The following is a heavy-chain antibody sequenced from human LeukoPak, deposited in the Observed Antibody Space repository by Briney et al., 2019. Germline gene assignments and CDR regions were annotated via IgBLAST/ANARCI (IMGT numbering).Heavy chain of an antibody. J-gene: IGHJ5*02. D-gene: IGHD3-10*01. CDR1: GGSISSYY. CDR3: ARDSISYYYGSRGFDP. V-gene: IGHV4-59*01. CDR2: IYYSGSA. Sequence: SETLSLTCTVSGGSISSYYWSWIRQPPGKGLEWIGYIYYSGSANYNPSLKSRVTISVDTSKNQFSLKLSSATAADTAVYYCARDSISYYYGSRGFDPWGQGTLVTVSS.